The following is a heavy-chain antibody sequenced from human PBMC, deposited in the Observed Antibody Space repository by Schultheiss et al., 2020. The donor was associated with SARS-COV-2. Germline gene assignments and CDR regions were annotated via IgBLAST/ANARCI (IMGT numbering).Heavy chain of an antibody. Sequence: SETLSLTCTVSGGSISSSSYYWGWIRQPPGKGLEWIGEINHSGSTNYNPSLKSPVTISVDTYKNRFSLKLDSVTAADTAVYYCARSKQQLVSSYDYWGQGTLVTVSS. CDR2: INHSGST. CDR1: GGSISSSSYY. CDR3: ARSKQQLVSSYDY. D-gene: IGHD6-13*01. J-gene: IGHJ4*02. V-gene: IGHV4-39*01.